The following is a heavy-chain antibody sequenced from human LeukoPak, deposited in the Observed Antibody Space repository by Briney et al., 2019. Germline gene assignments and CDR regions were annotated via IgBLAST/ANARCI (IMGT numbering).Heavy chain of an antibody. D-gene: IGHD3-3*01. CDR2: IYTSGST. J-gene: IGHJ5*02. V-gene: IGHV4-4*07. CDR3: ARGSFGVVIPNWFDP. CDR1: GGSISSYY. Sequence: SETLSLTCTVSGGSISSYYWSWIRQPAGKGLEWIGRIYTSGSTNYNPSLKSRVTMSVDTSKNQFSLKLSSVTAADTAVYYCARGSFGVVIPNWFDPWGQGTLVTVSS.